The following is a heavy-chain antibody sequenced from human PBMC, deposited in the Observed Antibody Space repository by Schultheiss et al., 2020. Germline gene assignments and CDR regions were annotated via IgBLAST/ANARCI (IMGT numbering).Heavy chain of an antibody. V-gene: IGHV3-33*01. CDR1: GFTFSSYG. CDR3: TSPYDSSRY. Sequence: GGSLRLSCAASGFTFSSYGMHWVRQAPGKGLEWVAVIWYDGSNKYYADSVKGRFAISRDNSKNTLYLQMNSLRAEDTAVYYCTSPYDSSRYWGQGTLVTVSS. D-gene: IGHD3-22*01. CDR2: IWYDGSNK. J-gene: IGHJ4*02.